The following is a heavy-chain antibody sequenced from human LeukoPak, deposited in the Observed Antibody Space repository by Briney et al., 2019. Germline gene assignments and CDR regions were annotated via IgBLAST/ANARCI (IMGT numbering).Heavy chain of an antibody. CDR3: AKGQQWLAKADAFDI. V-gene: IGHV3-23*01. CDR2: ISGTAFST. CDR1: GFTFSNYG. D-gene: IGHD6-19*01. Sequence: PGGSLRLSCAASGFTFSNYGMGWVRQAPGKGLERVSLISGTAFSTYYADSVKGRFTISRDNSKNTLYLQMNSLRAEDTAVYYRAKGQQWLAKADAFDIWGQGTMVTVSS. J-gene: IGHJ3*02.